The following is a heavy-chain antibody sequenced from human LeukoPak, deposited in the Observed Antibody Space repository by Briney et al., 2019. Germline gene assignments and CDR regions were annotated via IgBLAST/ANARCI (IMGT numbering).Heavy chain of an antibody. Sequence: SETLSLTCTVSGGSVNSGTYYWSWIRQPPGKGLEWIGNIYYSGSAYYNPSLKSRVTMSVDTSKNQFSLKLGSVTAADTAVYYCARKPIVNSAWYYFDYWGQGTLVTVSS. CDR2: IYYSGSA. V-gene: IGHV4-39*07. D-gene: IGHD3-22*01. J-gene: IGHJ4*02. CDR3: ARKPIVNSAWYYFDY. CDR1: GGSVNSGTYY.